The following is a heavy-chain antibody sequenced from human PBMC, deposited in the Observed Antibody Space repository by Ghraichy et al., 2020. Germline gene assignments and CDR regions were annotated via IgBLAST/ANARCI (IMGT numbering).Heavy chain of an antibody. CDR3: ARGYYDFWSGSHYYYGMDV. V-gene: IGHV4-61*01. J-gene: IGHJ6*02. D-gene: IGHD3-3*01. Sequence: SETLSLTCTVSGGSVSSGSYYWSWIRQPPGKGLEWIGYIYYSGSTNYNPSLKSRVTISVDTSKNQFSLKLSSVTAADPAVYYCARGYYDFWSGSHYYYGMDVWGQGTTVTVSS. CDR1: GGSVSSGSYY. CDR2: IYYSGST.